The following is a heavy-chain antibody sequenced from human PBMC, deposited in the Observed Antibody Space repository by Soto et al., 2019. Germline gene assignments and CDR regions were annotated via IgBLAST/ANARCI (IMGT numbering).Heavy chain of an antibody. V-gene: IGHV3-23*01. CDR3: ANALTVYNGMDV. Sequence: EVQLLDSGGGLVQPGGSLRLSCAASGFTFSSYAMSWVRQAPGKGLEWVSAISGSGGSTYYADSVKGRFTISRDNSKNTLYLQMNSLRAEDTAVYYCANALTVYNGMDVCGKGTTVTVSS. CDR2: ISGSGGST. CDR1: GFTFSSYA. D-gene: IGHD3-9*01. J-gene: IGHJ6*04.